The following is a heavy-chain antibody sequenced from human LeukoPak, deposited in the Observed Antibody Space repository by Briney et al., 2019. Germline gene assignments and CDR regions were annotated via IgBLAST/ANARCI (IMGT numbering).Heavy chain of an antibody. CDR1: GGSISSYY. J-gene: IGHJ5*02. V-gene: IGHV4-59*01. Sequence: SETLSLTCTVSGGSISSYYWSWIRQPPGKGLEWIGYIYYSGSTNYNPSLKSRVTISVDTSKNQFSLKLSSVTAADTAVYYCARAGGADYYGSETLNWFDPWGQGTLVNVSS. CDR3: ARAGGADYYGSETLNWFDP. D-gene: IGHD3-10*01. CDR2: IYYSGST.